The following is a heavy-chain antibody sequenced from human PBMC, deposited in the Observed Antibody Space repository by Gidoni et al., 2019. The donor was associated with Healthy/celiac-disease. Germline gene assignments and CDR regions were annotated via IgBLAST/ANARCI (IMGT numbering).Heavy chain of an antibody. J-gene: IGHJ5*02. D-gene: IGHD4-17*01. CDR1: GGSISSGGYY. CDR3: ARGTDYGDYGSENWFDP. V-gene: IGHV4-31*03. Sequence: GQLQESGPGLVKPSQTLSLTCTVSGGSISSGGYYWSWIRQHPGKGLEWNGYIYYSGSTYYNPSLKSRVTISVDTSKNQFSLKLSSVTAADTAVYYCARGTDYGDYGSENWFDPWGQGTLVTVSS. CDR2: IYYSGST.